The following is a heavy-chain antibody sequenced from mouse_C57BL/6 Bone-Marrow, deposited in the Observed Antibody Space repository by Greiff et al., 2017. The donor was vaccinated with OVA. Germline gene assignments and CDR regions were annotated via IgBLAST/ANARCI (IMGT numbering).Heavy chain of an antibody. CDR2: IDPSDSYT. V-gene: IGHV1-50*01. Sequence: VKLQQSGAELVKPGASVKLSCKASGYTFTSYWMQWVKQRPGQGLEWIGEIDPSDSYTNYNQKFKGKATLTVDTSSSTAYMQLSSLTSEDSAVYYCARDGSGYDYFDYWGQGTTLTVSS. J-gene: IGHJ2*01. CDR1: GYTFTSYW. D-gene: IGHD3-2*02. CDR3: ARDGSGYDYFDY.